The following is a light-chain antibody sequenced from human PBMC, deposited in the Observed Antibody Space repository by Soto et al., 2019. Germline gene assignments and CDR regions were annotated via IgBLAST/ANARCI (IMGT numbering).Light chain of an antibody. V-gene: IGKV2-30*01. J-gene: IGKJ2*01. CDR2: KIS. CDR1: QGLVYSDGNIY. Sequence: DGVMTQSPLSLPVTLGQPATISCKSTQGLVYSDGNIYLNWFHQRPGQSPRRLIHKISDRDSGVPDRFSGSGSGTDFTLEISRVEAEDVGIYYCMQGTHWPFTFGQGTKLEIK. CDR3: MQGTHWPFT.